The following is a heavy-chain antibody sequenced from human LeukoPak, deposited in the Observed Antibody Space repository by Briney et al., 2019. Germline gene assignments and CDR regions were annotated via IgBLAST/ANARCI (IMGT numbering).Heavy chain of an antibody. Sequence: ASVKVSCKASGYTFTSYYMHWVRQAPGQGLEWMGIINPSGGSTSYAQKFQGRVTMTGDTSTSTVYMELSSLRSEDTAVYYCARDLNKYQLLSWFDPWGQGTLVTVSS. CDR1: GYTFTSYY. CDR2: INPSGGST. V-gene: IGHV1-46*01. D-gene: IGHD2-2*01. J-gene: IGHJ5*02. CDR3: ARDLNKYQLLSWFDP.